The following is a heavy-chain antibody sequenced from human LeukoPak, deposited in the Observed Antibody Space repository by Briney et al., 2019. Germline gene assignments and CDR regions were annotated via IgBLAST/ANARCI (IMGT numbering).Heavy chain of an antibody. CDR3: ARNSPDYCSSTSCYTGFDY. CDR2: IYYSGST. J-gene: IGHJ4*02. D-gene: IGHD2-2*02. V-gene: IGHV4-39*07. Sequence: PSETLSLTCTVSGGSISSSSYYWGWIRQPPGKGLEWIGSIYYSGSTYYNPSLKSRVTISVDTSKNQFSLKLSSVTAADTAVYYCARNSPDYCSSTSCYTGFDYWGQGTLVTVSS. CDR1: GGSISSSSYY.